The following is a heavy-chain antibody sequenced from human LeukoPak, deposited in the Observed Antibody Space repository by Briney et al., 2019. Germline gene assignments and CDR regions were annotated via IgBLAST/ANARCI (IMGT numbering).Heavy chain of an antibody. CDR1: GYTFSSYW. J-gene: IGHJ4*02. D-gene: IGHD1-26*01. Sequence: PGESLKISCKGSGYTFSSYWIGWVRQMPGKGLEWMGIIYPGDSGTRYSPSFQGQVTISADKSISTAYLQWSSLKASDTAMYYCVKTGWELAPGDYWGQGTLVTVSS. CDR2: IYPGDSGT. V-gene: IGHV5-51*01. CDR3: VKTGWELAPGDY.